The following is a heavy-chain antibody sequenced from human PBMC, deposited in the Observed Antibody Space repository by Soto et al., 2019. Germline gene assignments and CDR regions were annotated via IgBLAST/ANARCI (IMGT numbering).Heavy chain of an antibody. CDR2: IIPIFGAA. CDR3: ARGSLSLSPMVRGVHSVPPYYYGMDV. J-gene: IGHJ6*02. D-gene: IGHD3-10*01. Sequence: SVKGSFKASGGTFSSYASSWVRQAPGQGLEWMGGIIPIFGAANYAQKFQGRVTITADESTSTAYMELSSLRPEHTAVYSCARGSLSLSPMVRGVHSVPPYYYGMDVWGQGTTVTVSS. CDR1: GGTFSSYA. V-gene: IGHV1-69*13.